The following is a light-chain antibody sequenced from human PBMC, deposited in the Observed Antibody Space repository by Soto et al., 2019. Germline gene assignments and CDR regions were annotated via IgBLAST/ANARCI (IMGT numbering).Light chain of an antibody. Sequence: IQMTQSPSSLSASVGDRVTITCRASQDIGDDLGWYQQKPGKAPKRLIYDAFSLQSGVPSRFSGSGSGTEFTLTIDGLQPEDFATYYCLQHVNYSWTFGQGTKVDIK. CDR3: LQHVNYSWT. CDR1: QDIGDD. V-gene: IGKV1-17*01. CDR2: DAF. J-gene: IGKJ1*01.